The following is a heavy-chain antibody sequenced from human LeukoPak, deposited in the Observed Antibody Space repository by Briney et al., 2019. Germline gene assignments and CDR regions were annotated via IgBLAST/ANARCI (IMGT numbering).Heavy chain of an antibody. Sequence: ASVKVSCKASGYTFTCYYMHWLRQAPGQGLEWMGRINPNSGGTNYAQKFQGRVTMTRDTSISTAYMELSRLRSDDTAVYYCARGGDGYNLNALDYWGQGTLVTVSS. D-gene: IGHD5-24*01. J-gene: IGHJ4*02. CDR1: GYTFTCYY. CDR3: ARGGDGYNLNALDY. CDR2: INPNSGGT. V-gene: IGHV1-2*02.